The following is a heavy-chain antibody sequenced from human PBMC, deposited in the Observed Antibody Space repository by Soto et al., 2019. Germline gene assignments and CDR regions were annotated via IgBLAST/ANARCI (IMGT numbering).Heavy chain of an antibody. Sequence: SVKVSCKXSGFTFTSSAVQWVRQARGQRLEWIGWIVVGSGNTNYAQKFQERVTITRDMSTSTAYMELSSLRSEDTAVYYCAARRGTYYGSSPWAFDIWGQGTMVTVSS. CDR2: IVVGSGNT. CDR1: GFTFTSSA. V-gene: IGHV1-58*01. D-gene: IGHD3-22*01. J-gene: IGHJ3*02. CDR3: AARRGTYYGSSPWAFDI.